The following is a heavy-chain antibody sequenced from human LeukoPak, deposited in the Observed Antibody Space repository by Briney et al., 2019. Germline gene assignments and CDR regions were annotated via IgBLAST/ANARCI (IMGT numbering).Heavy chain of an antibody. CDR3: ASQGYCTNGVCPTIIYNWFDL. J-gene: IGHJ5*02. Sequence: ASVKVSCKASGYTFSGYYMHWVRHAPGQGLEWMGWINPNSGGANYAQKFQGRVTMTRDTSISTAYMELSRLRSDDTDVYYYASQGYCTNGVCPTIIYNWFDLWGQGTLVTVSS. V-gene: IGHV1-2*02. CDR1: GYTFSGYY. D-gene: IGHD2-8*01. CDR2: INPNSGGA.